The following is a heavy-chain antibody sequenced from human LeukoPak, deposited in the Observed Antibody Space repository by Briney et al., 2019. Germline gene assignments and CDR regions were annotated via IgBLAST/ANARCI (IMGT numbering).Heavy chain of an antibody. J-gene: IGHJ3*02. CDR3: AREAYYYDSSGYRDAFDI. CDR1: GGSISSSNW. Sequence: PSGTLSLTCAVSGGSISSSNWWSWVRQPPGKGLEWIGEIYHSGSTNYNPSLKSRVTISVDKSKNRFSLKLSSVTAADTAVYYCAREAYYYDSSGYRDAFDIWGQGTMVTVSS. V-gene: IGHV4-4*02. D-gene: IGHD3-22*01. CDR2: IYHSGST.